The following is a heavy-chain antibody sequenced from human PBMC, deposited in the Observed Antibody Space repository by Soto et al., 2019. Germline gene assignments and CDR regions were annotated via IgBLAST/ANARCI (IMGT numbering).Heavy chain of an antibody. V-gene: IGHV1-3*01. D-gene: IGHD4-17*01. J-gene: IGHJ4*02. CDR2: IIVSHDWP. CDR3: AIAPEDGATVDY. Sequence: VQLVPSGTEVTEPGASVRVSCKASGYTFTAHSLPCERQAPGHGLEWMGWIIVSHDWPRYAPQFQGRLTFETDTTGTTSYTAVTRLTADDTEVDVYAIAPEDGATVDYWRQVPPVVVSA. CDR1: GYTFTAHS.